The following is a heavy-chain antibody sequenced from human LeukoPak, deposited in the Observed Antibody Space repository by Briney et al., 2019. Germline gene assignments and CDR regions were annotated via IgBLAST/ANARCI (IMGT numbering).Heavy chain of an antibody. Sequence: NPSETLSLTCTVSGGSISSYYWSWIRQPAGKGLEWIGRIYTSGSTNYDPSLKSRVTMSVDTSKNQFSLKLSSVTAADTAVYYCGRGEYSSGWYYFDYWGQGTLVTVSS. J-gene: IGHJ4*02. CDR2: IYTSGST. CDR3: GRGEYSSGWYYFDY. V-gene: IGHV4-4*07. CDR1: GGSISSYY. D-gene: IGHD6-19*01.